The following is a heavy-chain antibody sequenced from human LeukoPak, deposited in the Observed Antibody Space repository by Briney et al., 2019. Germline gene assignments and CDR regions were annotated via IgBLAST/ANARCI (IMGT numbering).Heavy chain of an antibody. CDR1: GFTFSSYA. D-gene: IGHD6-19*01. J-gene: IGHJ4*02. CDR3: ARGGSSGWYYIDY. CDR2: ISYDGSNK. V-gene: IGHV3-30-3*01. Sequence: GGSLRLSCVASGFTFSSYAMHWVRQAPGKGLEWVAVISYDGSNKYYADSVKGRFTISRDNSKNTLYLQMNSLRAEDTAVYYCARGGSSGWYYIDYWGQGTLVTVSS.